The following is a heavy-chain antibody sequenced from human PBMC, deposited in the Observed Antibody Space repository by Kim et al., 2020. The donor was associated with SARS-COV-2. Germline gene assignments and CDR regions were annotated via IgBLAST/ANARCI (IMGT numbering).Heavy chain of an antibody. D-gene: IGHD3-3*01. CDR3: ARARDLDLTY. J-gene: IGHJ4*02. Sequence: SQTLSLTCAISGDSVSSNGATWNWIRQSPSRGLEWLGRTYYKSKWSTNYGISVKSRITISADTSKNQFSLQLKSVTPDDTAIYYCARARDLDLTYWGQGTLVTVSS. CDR2: TYYKSKWST. V-gene: IGHV6-1*01. CDR1: GDSVSSNGAT.